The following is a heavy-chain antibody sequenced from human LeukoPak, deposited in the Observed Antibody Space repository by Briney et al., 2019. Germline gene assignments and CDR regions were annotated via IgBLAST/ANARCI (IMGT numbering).Heavy chain of an antibody. V-gene: IGHV3-21*01. CDR3: ARARGLRYFTDY. CDR1: RFTLSSYS. Sequence: GGSLRLSCAASRFTLSSYSMNWVRQAPGKGLEWVSSISSSSSYIYYADSVKGRFTISRDNAKNSLYLQMNSLRAEDTAVYYCARARGLRYFTDYWGQGTLVTVSS. D-gene: IGHD3-9*01. CDR2: ISSSSSYI. J-gene: IGHJ4*02.